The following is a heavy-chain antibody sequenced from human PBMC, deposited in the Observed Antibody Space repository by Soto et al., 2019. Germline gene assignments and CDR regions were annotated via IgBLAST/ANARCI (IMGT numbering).Heavy chain of an antibody. Sequence: SGPTLVNPTQTLTLTCTFSGFSLSTSGMCVSWIRQPPGKALEWLALIDWDDDKYYSTSLKTRLTISKDTSKNQVVLTMTNMDPVGTATYYCARIVVVPAAMGAYYYYGMDVWGQGTAVTVSS. V-gene: IGHV2-70*01. CDR2: IDWDDDK. CDR1: GFSLSTSGMC. CDR3: ARIVVVPAAMGAYYYYGMDV. J-gene: IGHJ6*02. D-gene: IGHD2-2*01.